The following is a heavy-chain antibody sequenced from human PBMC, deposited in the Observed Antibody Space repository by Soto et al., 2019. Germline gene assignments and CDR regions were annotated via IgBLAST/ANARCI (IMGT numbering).Heavy chain of an antibody. D-gene: IGHD3-10*01. V-gene: IGHV3-48*02. CDR1: GFTFSLYS. CDR2: ISRSSTGI. Sequence: EAQLVESGGGLVQPGGSLRLSCAASGFTFSLYSMSWVRQAPGKGLEWVSYISRSSTGIHYADSVKGRFTISRDDATNSMHLQMNRLRDGDTAVYYCARAVTWGLDVWGQGTTVSISS. CDR3: ARAVTWGLDV. J-gene: IGHJ6*02.